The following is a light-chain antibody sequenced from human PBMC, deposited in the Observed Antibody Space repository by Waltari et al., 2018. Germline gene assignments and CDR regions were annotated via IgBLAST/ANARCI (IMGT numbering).Light chain of an antibody. CDR3: QTWDITTYVV. CDR2: DDT. CDR1: HLGPKI. V-gene: IGLV3-1*01. J-gene: IGLJ2*01. Sequence: SYELTQPPSVSVSPGETATITCYGDHLGPKIASWYQTKPGQSPGLVIPDDTKRPSGIPERFPGSTSGHTATLTISGTQAMDEADYYCQTWDITTYVVFGGGTKLTVL.